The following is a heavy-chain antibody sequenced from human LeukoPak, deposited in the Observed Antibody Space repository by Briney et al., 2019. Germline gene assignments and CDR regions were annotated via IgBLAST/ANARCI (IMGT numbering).Heavy chain of an antibody. Sequence: SETLSLTCTVSGGSISSGGYYWSWIRQHPGKGLEWIGYIYYSGSTYYNPSLKSRVTISVDTSKNQFSLKLSSVTAADTAVYYCARVRLSRFDPWGQGTLVTVSS. CDR3: ARVRLSRFDP. D-gene: IGHD3-10*01. CDR2: IYYSGST. J-gene: IGHJ5*02. CDR1: GGSISSGGYY. V-gene: IGHV4-31*03.